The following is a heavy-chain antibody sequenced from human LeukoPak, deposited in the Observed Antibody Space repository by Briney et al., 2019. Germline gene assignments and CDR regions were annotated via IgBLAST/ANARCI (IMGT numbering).Heavy chain of an antibody. CDR1: GGSISTYNYY. CDR3: ARETSQKGAHYMDV. CDR2: IYYSGST. V-gene: IGHV4-61*01. D-gene: IGHD3-16*01. J-gene: IGHJ6*03. Sequence: SETLSLTCSVSGGSISTYNYYWSWIRQPPGKGLEWIGYIYYSGSTNYNPSLKSRVTISVDTSKNQFSLKLSSVTAADTAVYYCARETSQKGAHYMDVWGKGTTVTISS.